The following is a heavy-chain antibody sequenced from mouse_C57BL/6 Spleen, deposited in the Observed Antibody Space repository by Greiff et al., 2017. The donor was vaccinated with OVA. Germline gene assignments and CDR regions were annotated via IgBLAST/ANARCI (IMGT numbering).Heavy chain of an antibody. Sequence: EVQLQQSGPELVKPGASVKISCKASGYTFTDYYMNWVKQSHGKSLEWIGDINPNNGGTSYNQKFKGKATLTVDKSSSTAYMELRSLTSEDSAVYYCARDYDVAWFAYWGQGTLVTVSA. D-gene: IGHD2-4*01. V-gene: IGHV1-26*01. CDR2: INPNNGGT. J-gene: IGHJ3*01. CDR1: GYTFTDYY. CDR3: ARDYDVAWFAY.